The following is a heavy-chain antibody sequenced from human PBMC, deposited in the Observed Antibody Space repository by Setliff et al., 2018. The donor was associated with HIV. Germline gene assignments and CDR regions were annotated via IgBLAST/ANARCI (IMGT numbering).Heavy chain of an antibody. CDR1: GYSINSAYY. Sequence: SETLSLTCAVSGYSINSAYYWGWIRQSPGKGLEWIGGFHHSGSSHYNPSLKSRVTISGQTSKNQFSLKLSSVTAADTAVYYCARQGAGYYYDSSDYYTGNGFDIWGQGTMVTV. J-gene: IGHJ3*02. D-gene: IGHD3-22*01. V-gene: IGHV4-38-2*01. CDR3: ARQGAGYYYDSSDYYTGNGFDI. CDR2: FHHSGSS.